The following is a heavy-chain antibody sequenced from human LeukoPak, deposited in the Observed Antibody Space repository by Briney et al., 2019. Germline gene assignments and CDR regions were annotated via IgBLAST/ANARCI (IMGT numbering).Heavy chain of an antibody. V-gene: IGHV4-39*07. CDR1: GGSISSSSYY. J-gene: IGHJ4*02. D-gene: IGHD3-10*01. CDR2: IYYSGST. Sequence: SETLSLTCTVSGGSISSSSYYWGWIRQPPGKGLEWIGSIYYSGSTYYNPSLKSRVTISVDTSKNQFSLKLSSVTAADTAVYYCARGRGSGSWDYWGQGTLVIVSS. CDR3: ARGRGSGSWDY.